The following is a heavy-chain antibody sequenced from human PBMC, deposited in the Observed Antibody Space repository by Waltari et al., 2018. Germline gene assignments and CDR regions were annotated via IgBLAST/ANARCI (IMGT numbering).Heavy chain of an antibody. J-gene: IGHJ4*02. CDR3: ARESWYYYDSSGFDY. CDR2: IYTSGST. V-gene: IGHV4-4*07. CDR1: GGSISSYY. D-gene: IGHD3-22*01. Sequence: QVQLQESGPGLVKPSETLSLTCTVPGGSISSYYWSCIRQPAGKGLEWIGRIYTSGSTNYNPSLKSRVTMSVDTSKNQFSLKLSSVTAADTAVYYCARESWYYYDSSGFDYWGQGTLVTVSS.